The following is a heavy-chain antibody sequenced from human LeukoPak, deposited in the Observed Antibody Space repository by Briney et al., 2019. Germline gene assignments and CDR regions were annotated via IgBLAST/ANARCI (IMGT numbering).Heavy chain of an antibody. CDR3: ARDHNYAFDN. Sequence: GSLRLSCVASGFIFRDYSMNWVRRAPGKGLEWISYIGIDSGNTKYADSVKGRFTISGDNAKNSLYLQMNSLRVEDTAVYYCARDHNYAFDNWGQGTLVTVSS. D-gene: IGHD5-24*01. CDR2: IGIDSGNT. J-gene: IGHJ4*02. CDR1: GFIFRDYS. V-gene: IGHV3-48*04.